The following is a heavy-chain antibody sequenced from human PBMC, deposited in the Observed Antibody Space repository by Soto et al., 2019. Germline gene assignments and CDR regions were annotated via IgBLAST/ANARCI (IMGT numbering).Heavy chain of an antibody. CDR2: TSAYNSDT. D-gene: IGHD3-16*01. V-gene: IGHV1-18*01. CDR3: ARAPERIMNXSGGSSFPPLTVWAFDA. CDR1: CHTFKSYG. J-gene: IGHJ3*01. Sequence: GASVKVSCKASCHTFKSYGISWARQAPGHGLEWMGWTSAYNSDTKSAQKVQGRVTMTTDPSSRTAYMELRRLSSDDTAVYYCARAPERIMNXSGGSSFPPLTVWAFDASGQGTMVNVSS.